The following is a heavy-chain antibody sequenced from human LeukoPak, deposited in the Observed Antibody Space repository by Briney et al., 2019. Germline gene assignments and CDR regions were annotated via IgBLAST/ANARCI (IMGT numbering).Heavy chain of an antibody. CDR3: VGGVVSPNYFDY. V-gene: IGHV4-31*03. J-gene: IGHJ4*02. CDR2: IYYRGST. Sequence: SETLSLTCTVSGCSISSGGYYWSWLRQHPGKGLEWIGYIYYRGSTYYNPSLKSRVTITVDTSKNQFSLKLSSVTAADTAVYYCVGGVVSPNYFDYRGQGTLVTVSS. CDR1: GCSISSGGYY.